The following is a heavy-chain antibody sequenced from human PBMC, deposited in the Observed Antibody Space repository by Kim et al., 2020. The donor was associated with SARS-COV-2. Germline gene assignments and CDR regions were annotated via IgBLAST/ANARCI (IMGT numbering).Heavy chain of an antibody. CDR3: AREIITFGGRYYYYGMDV. V-gene: IGHV3-33*01. J-gene: IGHJ6*02. D-gene: IGHD3-16*01. CDR1: GFTFSSYG. CDR2: IWYDGSNK. Sequence: GGSLRLSCAASGFTFSSYGMHWVRQAPGKGLEWVAVIWYDGSNKYYADSVKGRFTISRDNSKNTLYLQMNSLRAEDTAVYYCAREIITFGGRYYYYGMDVWGQGTTVTVSS.